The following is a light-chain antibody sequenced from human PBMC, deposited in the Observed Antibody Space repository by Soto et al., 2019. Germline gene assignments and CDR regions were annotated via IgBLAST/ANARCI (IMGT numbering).Light chain of an antibody. CDR2: GAS. CDR3: QQYGSSQT. J-gene: IGKJ1*01. V-gene: IGKV3-20*01. Sequence: EIVLTQSPCTLSLSPGERATLSCRASQSVSSNLAWYQQKPGQAPRLLIYGASSRATGIPDRFSGSGSGTDFTLTITTLEPEDFAVYYCQQYGSSQTFGQGTKVDIK. CDR1: QSVSSN.